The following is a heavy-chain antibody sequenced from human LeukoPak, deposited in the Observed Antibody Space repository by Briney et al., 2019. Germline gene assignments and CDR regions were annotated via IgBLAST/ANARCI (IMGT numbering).Heavy chain of an antibody. CDR2: IAYDGSNK. CDR1: GFTFSSYA. J-gene: IGHJ5*01. Sequence: PGGSLRLSCAASGFTFSSYAMHWVRQAPGKGLEWVAVIAYDGSNKYYADSVKGRFTISRDNSKNTLYLQMNSLRAEDTAIYYCARMAIYGIYVGTWFDSWGQGTLVTVSS. D-gene: IGHD3-9*01. V-gene: IGHV3-30-3*01. CDR3: ARMAIYGIYVGTWFDS.